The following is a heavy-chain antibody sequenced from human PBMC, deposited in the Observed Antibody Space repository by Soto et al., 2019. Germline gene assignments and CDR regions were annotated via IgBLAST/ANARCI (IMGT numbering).Heavy chain of an antibody. D-gene: IGHD3-22*01. V-gene: IGHV3-23*01. CDR3: AKDLSGYEAFDY. J-gene: IGHJ4*02. CDR1: GFTFSSYA. Sequence: AGGSLRLSCAASGFTFSSYAMSWVRQAPGKGLEWVSAISGSGGSTYYADSVKGRFTISRDNSKNTLYLQMNSLRAEDTAVYYCAKDLSGYEAFDYWGQGTLVTVSS. CDR2: ISGSGGST.